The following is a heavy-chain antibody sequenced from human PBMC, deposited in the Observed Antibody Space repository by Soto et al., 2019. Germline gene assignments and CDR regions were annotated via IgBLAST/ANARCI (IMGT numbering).Heavy chain of an antibody. D-gene: IGHD1-7*01. CDR2: ITPIFGTA. CDR1: GGTFSSYA. J-gene: IGHJ6*02. V-gene: IGHV1-69*13. Sequence: SVKVSCKASGGTFSSYAISWVRQAPGQGLEWMGGITPIFGTANYAQKFQGRVTITADESTSTAYMELSSLRSEDTAVYYCARDLLPRITGTNYYYYGMDVWGQGTTVTVSS. CDR3: ARDLLPRITGTNYYYYGMDV.